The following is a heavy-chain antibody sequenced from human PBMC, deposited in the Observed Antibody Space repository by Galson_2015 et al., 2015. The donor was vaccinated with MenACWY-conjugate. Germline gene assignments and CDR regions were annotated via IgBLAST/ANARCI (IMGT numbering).Heavy chain of an antibody. CDR1: GYIFSTYW. CDR2: IYPGDTYI. CDR3: PRRLISNCRDAFDF. V-gene: IGHV5-51*01. D-gene: IGHD3/OR15-3a*01. J-gene: IGHJ3*01. Sequence: QSGAEVKKPGESLTISCQGSGYIFSTYWIAWVRQMPGKGLEWMGMIYPGDTYIRNNPSFEGQVTMSVDKSISTAYLRWSSLKASDTAMYYCPRRLISNCRDAFDFWGQGTMVTVSS.